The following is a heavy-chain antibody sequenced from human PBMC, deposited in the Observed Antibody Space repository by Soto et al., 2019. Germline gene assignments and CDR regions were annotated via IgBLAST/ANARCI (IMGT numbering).Heavy chain of an antibody. CDR2: ISSSGSTI. CDR3: AGGRHTEWTYWKALH. J-gene: IGHJ4*02. D-gene: IGHD1-1*01. Sequence: QVQLVESGGGLVKPGGSLRLSCAASGFTFSDYYMSWIRQAPGKGLEWVSYISSSGSTIYYADSVKGRFTISRDNAKNSLYQQMNSLRGEDTAVYYCAGGRHTEWTYWKALHWGQGTLATVSS. CDR1: GFTFSDYY. V-gene: IGHV3-11*01.